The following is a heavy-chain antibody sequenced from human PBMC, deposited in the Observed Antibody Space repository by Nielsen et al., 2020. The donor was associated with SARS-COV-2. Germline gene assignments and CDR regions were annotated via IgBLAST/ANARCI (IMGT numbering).Heavy chain of an antibody. CDR1: GFIFTSYA. J-gene: IGHJ5*02. V-gene: IGHV3-23*01. CDR3: AKETPYCSGGSCYWRGNWFDP. CDR2: ISGSGGST. Sequence: GESLKISCSASGFIFTSYAMHWVRQAPGKGLEWVSAISGSGGSTYYADSVKGRFTISRDNSKNTLYLQMNSLRAEDTAVYYCAKETPYCSGGSCYWRGNWFDPWGQGTLVTVSS. D-gene: IGHD2-15*01.